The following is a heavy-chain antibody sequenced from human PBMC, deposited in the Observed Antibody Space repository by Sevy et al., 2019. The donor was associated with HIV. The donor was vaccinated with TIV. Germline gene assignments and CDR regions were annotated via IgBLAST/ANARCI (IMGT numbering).Heavy chain of an antibody. CDR3: ARAAGSYWNGYFDY. V-gene: IGHV4-38-2*01. J-gene: IGHJ4*02. D-gene: IGHD3-10*01. CDR2: IYQSGST. Sequence: SETLSLTCAVSGYSIRSGYYWAWIRQPPGKGLEWFGSIYQSGSTFYNPSLKSRVAISVDTSKNQFSLTLNSVTAADTAVYSCARAAGSYWNGYFDYWGQGTLVTVSS. CDR1: GYSIRSGYY.